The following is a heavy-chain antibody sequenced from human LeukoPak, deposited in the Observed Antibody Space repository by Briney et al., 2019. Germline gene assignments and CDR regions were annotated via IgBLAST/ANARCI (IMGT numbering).Heavy chain of an antibody. J-gene: IGHJ4*02. D-gene: IGHD3-16*02. Sequence: GGSLRLSCAASGFTFRAYAMSWVRQAPGKGLEWVSAISGSGGSTYYADSVKGRFTTSRDNSKNTLYLQMNSLRAEDTAVYYCAKARGVIVGTFDYWGQGTLVTVSS. CDR2: ISGSGGST. V-gene: IGHV3-23*01. CDR3: AKARGVIVGTFDY. CDR1: GFTFRAYA.